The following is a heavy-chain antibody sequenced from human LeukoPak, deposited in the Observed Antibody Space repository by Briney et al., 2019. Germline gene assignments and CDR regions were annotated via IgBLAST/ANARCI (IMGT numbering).Heavy chain of an antibody. D-gene: IGHD6-19*01. J-gene: IGHJ4*02. CDR2: ISGSGGST. V-gene: IGHV3-23*01. Sequence: GGSLRLSCAASGFTFSSHWMHWVRQAPGKGLEWVSAISGSGGSTYYADSVKGRFTISRDNSKNTLYLQMNSLRAEDTAVYYCAKGAVAGIFPRWGQGTLVTVSS. CDR1: GFTFSSHW. CDR3: AKGAVAGIFPR.